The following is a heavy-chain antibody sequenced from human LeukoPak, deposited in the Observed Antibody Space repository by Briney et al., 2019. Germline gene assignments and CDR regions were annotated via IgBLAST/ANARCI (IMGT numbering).Heavy chain of an antibody. D-gene: IGHD4-17*01. CDR3: ANYTVTPYPFAY. CDR2: ISDSASST. Sequence: GGSLRLSCAASGFTFSNYAMSWVRQAPGKGLEWVSAISDSASSTYYADSVKGRFTISRDNSKNTVYLQMNSLRAEDTAIYYCANYTVTPYPFAYWGQGTLVTVSS. J-gene: IGHJ4*02. CDR1: GFTFSNYA. V-gene: IGHV3-23*01.